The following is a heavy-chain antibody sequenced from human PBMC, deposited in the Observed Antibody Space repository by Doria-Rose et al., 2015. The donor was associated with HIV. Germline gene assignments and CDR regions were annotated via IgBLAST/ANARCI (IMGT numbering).Heavy chain of an antibody. V-gene: IGHV3-21*01. J-gene: IGHJ4*02. Sequence: VQLVQSGGGLVRPGGSLRLSCATSGFTFSSHRINWVRQAPGKGLEWVSSISRTSAYINYADSVRGRFTISRDNARNSLYLQMDSQRAEDTAIYYCASGVTLDYWGQGSQVTVSS. CDR1: GFTFSSHR. CDR3: ASGVTLDY. CDR2: ISRTSAYI. D-gene: IGHD3-10*01.